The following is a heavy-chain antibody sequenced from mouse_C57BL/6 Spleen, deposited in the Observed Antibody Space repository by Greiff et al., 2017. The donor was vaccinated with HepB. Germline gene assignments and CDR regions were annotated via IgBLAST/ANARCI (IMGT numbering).Heavy chain of an antibody. CDR1: GFTFSDYG. Sequence: EVKLMESGGGLVKPGGSLKLSCAASGFTFSDYGMHWVRQAPEKGLEWVAYISSGSSTIYYADTVKGRFTISRDNAKNTLFLQMTSLRCEETARYKGARMSKGGDTCDYWGQGTTLTVAS. CDR2: ISSGSSTI. J-gene: IGHJ2*01. CDR3: ARMSKGGDTCDY. D-gene: IGHD5-1-1*01. V-gene: IGHV5-17*01.